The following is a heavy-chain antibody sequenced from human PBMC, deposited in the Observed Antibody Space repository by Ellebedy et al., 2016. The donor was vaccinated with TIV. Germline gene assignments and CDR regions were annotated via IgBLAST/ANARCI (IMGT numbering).Heavy chain of an antibody. CDR3: VAIVTLHY. V-gene: IGHV5-51*01. CDR2: IYPGDSDT. Sequence: GGSLRLXCKGSGYSFTSYWIGWVRQLPGKGLEWMGIIYPGDSDTRYSPSFQGQVTISADKSISTAYLQWSSLKASDTAIYYCVAIVTLHYWGQGTLVTVSS. J-gene: IGHJ4*02. D-gene: IGHD1-26*01. CDR1: GYSFTSYW.